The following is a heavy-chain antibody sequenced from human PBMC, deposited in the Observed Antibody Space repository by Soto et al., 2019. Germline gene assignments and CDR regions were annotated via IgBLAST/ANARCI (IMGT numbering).Heavy chain of an antibody. V-gene: IGHV1-46*01. CDR3: ARDSLDYDILTGYYPLSPFFWGTYPGHGMDV. CDR1: GYAFTSYY. Sequence: RASVKVSCKASGYAFTSYYMHWVRQAPGQGLEWMGIINPSGGRTSYAQKFQGRVTMTRDTSTSTVYMELSSLRSEDAAVYYCARDSLDYDILTGYYPLSPFFWGTYPGHGMDVWGQGTTVTVSS. CDR2: INPSGGRT. D-gene: IGHD3-9*01. J-gene: IGHJ6*02.